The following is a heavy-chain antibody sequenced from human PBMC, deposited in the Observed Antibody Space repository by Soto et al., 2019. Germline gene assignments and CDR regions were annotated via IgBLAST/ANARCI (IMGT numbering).Heavy chain of an antibody. J-gene: IGHJ4*02. V-gene: IGHV4-59*01. CDR3: ARTPGSYYGNYFDY. D-gene: IGHD1-26*01. CDR1: GGSISSYY. Sequence: QVQLQESGPGLVKPSETLSLTCTVSGGSISSYYWSWIRQPPGKGLEWIGYIYYSGSTNYNPSLKSRVTISVDTSKNQFSLKLSSVTAADTAVYYCARTPGSYYGNYFDYWGQGTLVTVSS. CDR2: IYYSGST.